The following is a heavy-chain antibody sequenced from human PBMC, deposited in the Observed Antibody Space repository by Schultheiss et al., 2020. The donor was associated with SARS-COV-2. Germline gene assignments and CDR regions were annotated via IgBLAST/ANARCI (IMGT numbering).Heavy chain of an antibody. Sequence: SETLSLTCAVYGGSFSGYYWSWIRQPPGKGLEWIGYIYYSGSTYYNPSLKSRVTISVDRSKNQFSMELSSVTAADTALYYCAGASFGVVTRVDYWGQGTLVTVSS. CDR3: AGASFGVVTRVDY. J-gene: IGHJ4*02. CDR2: IYYSGST. D-gene: IGHD3-3*01. V-gene: IGHV4-34*01. CDR1: GGSFSGYY.